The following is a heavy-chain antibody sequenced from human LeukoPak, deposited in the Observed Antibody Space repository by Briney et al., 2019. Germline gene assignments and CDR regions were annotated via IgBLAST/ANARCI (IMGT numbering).Heavy chain of an antibody. D-gene: IGHD1-26*01. CDR1: GFTFSSYW. Sequence: GGSLRLSCAASGFTFSSYWMSWVRQAPGKGLEWVANIKQDGSEKYYVDSVKGRFTIPRDNAKNSLYLQMNSLRAEDTAVYYCARGRSGSYLESFDYWGQGTLVTVSS. J-gene: IGHJ4*02. CDR2: IKQDGSEK. CDR3: ARGRSGSYLESFDY. V-gene: IGHV3-7*01.